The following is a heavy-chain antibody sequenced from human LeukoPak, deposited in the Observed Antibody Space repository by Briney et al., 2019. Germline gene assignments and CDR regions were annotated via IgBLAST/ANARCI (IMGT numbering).Heavy chain of an antibody. CDR1: GFTFHHYS. CDR3: AKDSNTGGYSFGS. J-gene: IGHJ4*02. Sequence: PPGGSLRLSCAASGFTFHHYSMHWVRQPPGKGLEWVSLISWDGGITYYADSVRGRFTISRDNSKNSLSLEMNSLRTEDTALYYCAKDSNTGGYSFGSWGQGTLVTVTS. D-gene: IGHD5-12*01. CDR2: ISWDGGIT. V-gene: IGHV3-43*01.